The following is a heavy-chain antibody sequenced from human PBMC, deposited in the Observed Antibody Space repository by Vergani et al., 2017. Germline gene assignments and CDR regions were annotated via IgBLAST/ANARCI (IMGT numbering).Heavy chain of an antibody. CDR1: GYTFTGYY. V-gene: IGHV1-2*02. CDR3: ARVVDVWSSYWWDDAFDI. D-gene: IGHD3-3*01. CDR2: INPNSGGT. J-gene: IGHJ3*02. Sequence: QVQLVQSGAEVKKPGASVKVSCKASGYTFTGYYMHWVRQAPGQGLEWMGWINPNSGGTNYAQKFQGRVTMTRDTSISTSYMELSRLRSDDTAVYYCARVVDVWSSYWWDDAFDIWGQGTMVTVSS.